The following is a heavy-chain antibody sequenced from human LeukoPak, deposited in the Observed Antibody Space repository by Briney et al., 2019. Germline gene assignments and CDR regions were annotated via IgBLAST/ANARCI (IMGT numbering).Heavy chain of an antibody. CDR3: ARTLFGELSPTPYYYYGMDV. D-gene: IGHD3-10*02. Sequence: SVKVSCEASGGTFSSYAISWVRQAPGQGLEWMGGIIPIFGTADYAQKFQGRVTITADKSTSTAYMELSSLRSEDTAVYYCARTLFGELSPTPYYYYGMDVWGKGTTVTVSS. V-gene: IGHV1-69*06. J-gene: IGHJ6*04. CDR2: IIPIFGTA. CDR1: GGTFSSYA.